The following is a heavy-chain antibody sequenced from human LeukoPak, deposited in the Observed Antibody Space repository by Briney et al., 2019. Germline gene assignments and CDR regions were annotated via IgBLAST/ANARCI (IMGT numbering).Heavy chain of an antibody. D-gene: IGHD3-3*01. CDR3: ARGLEGFYYYYGMDV. V-gene: IGHV1-2*02. CDR1: GYTFTGYY. J-gene: IGHJ6*02. CDR2: INPNSGGT. Sequence: GASVKVSCKASGYTFTGYYMHWVRQAPGQGLEWMGWINPNSGGTNYAQKVQGRVTMTRDTSISTAYMELSRLRSDDTAVYYCARGLEGFYYYYGMDVWGQGTTVTVSS.